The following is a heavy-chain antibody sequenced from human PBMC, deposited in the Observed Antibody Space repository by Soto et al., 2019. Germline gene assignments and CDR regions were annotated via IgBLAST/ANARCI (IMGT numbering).Heavy chain of an antibody. J-gene: IGHJ6*02. CDR3: VKLPVTTASYYYFGMDV. CDR2: ISGSGIST. V-gene: IGHV3-23*01. Sequence: EVELMESGGGLVQPGGSLRLSCAASGFPFSTYPMNWVRQVPGKGLEWVSGISGSGISTFYADSVKGRFTISRDNSKNTVYLQMNRLRAEDTALYNCVKLPVTTASYYYFGMDVWGQGTTVTVSS. CDR1: GFPFSTYP. D-gene: IGHD4-4*01.